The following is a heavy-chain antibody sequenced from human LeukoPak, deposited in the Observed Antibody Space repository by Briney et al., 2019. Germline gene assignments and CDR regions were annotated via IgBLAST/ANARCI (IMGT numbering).Heavy chain of an antibody. D-gene: IGHD3-10*01. Sequence: GGSLRLSCAASGFTFSSYAMSWVRQAPGKGLEWVSSISGSGGSTYDADSVKGRFTISRDNSKNTLFLQMNSLRAEDTAVYSCAKEGSDYYGSGSYYFDYWGQGTLVTVSS. V-gene: IGHV3-23*01. J-gene: IGHJ4*02. CDR3: AKEGSDYYGSGSYYFDY. CDR2: ISGSGGST. CDR1: GFTFSSYA.